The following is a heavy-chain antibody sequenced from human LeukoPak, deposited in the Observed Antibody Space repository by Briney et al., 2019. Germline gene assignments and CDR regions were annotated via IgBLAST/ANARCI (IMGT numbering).Heavy chain of an antibody. Sequence: ASVKVSCKASGYTFTSYDINWVRQATGQGLEWMGWMNPNSGNTGYAQKFQGRVTMTRNTSISTAYMELSSLRSEDTAVYYCARTYYDFWSGYYGDYYFDYWGQGTLVTVSS. CDR3: ARTYYDFWSGYYGDYYFDY. CDR1: GYTFTSYD. J-gene: IGHJ4*02. CDR2: MNPNSGNT. D-gene: IGHD3-3*01. V-gene: IGHV1-8*01.